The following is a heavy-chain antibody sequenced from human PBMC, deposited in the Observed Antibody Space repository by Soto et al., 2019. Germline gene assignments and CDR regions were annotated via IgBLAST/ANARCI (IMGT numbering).Heavy chain of an antibody. CDR1: GGSISSGGYY. Sequence: QVQLQESGPGLVKPSQTLSLTCTVSGGSISSGGYYWSWIRQHPGKGLERIGYIYYSGSTYYNPSLKSRVTISVDASKHQLSLKLRSVTAADTAVYYCARVPYLGADYGAAGTAFDIWGQGTMVTVSS. CDR3: ARVPYLGADYGAAGTAFDI. V-gene: IGHV4-31*03. D-gene: IGHD6-13*01. CDR2: IYYSGST. J-gene: IGHJ3*02.